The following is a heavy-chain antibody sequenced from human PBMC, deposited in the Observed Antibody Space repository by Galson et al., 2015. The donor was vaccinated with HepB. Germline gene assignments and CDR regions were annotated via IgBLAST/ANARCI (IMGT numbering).Heavy chain of an antibody. CDR3: ARRREGGYASGSYYFDY. Sequence: TLSLTCPVSGASIRSYYWSWIRQPPGKGLEWIGYIFYSRSTNYNPSLKSRVTISVDTSKNEFSLRLTSVTAADTAVYYCARRREGGYASGSYYFDYWGQGILVTVSS. CDR2: IFYSRST. CDR1: GASIRSYY. V-gene: IGHV4-59*01. J-gene: IGHJ4*02. D-gene: IGHD3-10*01.